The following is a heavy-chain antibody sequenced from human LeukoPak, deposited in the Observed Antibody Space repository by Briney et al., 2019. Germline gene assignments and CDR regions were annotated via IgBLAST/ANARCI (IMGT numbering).Heavy chain of an antibody. CDR3: ARPGDLYYYHYYYMDV. CDR2: ISSSSSYI. V-gene: IGHV3-21*01. D-gene: IGHD7-27*01. J-gene: IGHJ6*03. Sequence: GGSLRLSCAASGFTFSSYSMNWVRQAPGKGLEWVSSISSSSSYIYYADSVKGRFTISRDNAKNSLYLQMNSLRAEDTAVYYCARPGDLYYYHYYYMDVWGKGTTVTISS. CDR1: GFTFSSYS.